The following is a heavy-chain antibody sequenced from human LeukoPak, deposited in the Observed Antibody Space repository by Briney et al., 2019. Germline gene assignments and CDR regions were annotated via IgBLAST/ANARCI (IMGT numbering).Heavy chain of an antibody. CDR3: ARAAGDTYGYRYYSDY. CDR1: GYTFTSYY. D-gene: IGHD5-18*01. V-gene: IGHV1-46*01. Sequence: ASVKVSCKASGYTFTSYYLHWVRQAPGQGLEWMGLINPNGDTNYAQKFQGRVTMTRDTSTSTVYMELNSLRSEDTAVYYCARAAGDTYGYRYYSDYWGQGTPVSVSS. J-gene: IGHJ4*02. CDR2: INPNGDT.